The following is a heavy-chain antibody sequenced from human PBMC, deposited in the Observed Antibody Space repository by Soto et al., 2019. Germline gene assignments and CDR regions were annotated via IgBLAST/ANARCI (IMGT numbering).Heavy chain of an antibody. J-gene: IGHJ6*02. D-gene: IGHD6-13*01. CDR1: GFTFSRSS. Sequence: GSLRLSSPASGFTFSRSSMHWVREAPGTGLEWVAVISYDGSNKYYADTVKSRFLNSRNNSKNTLYLQMNSLRAEDTAVYYCARAGKAGSIAAAGTHYYYYGMDVWGQGTTVTVSS. CDR3: ARAGKAGSIAAAGTHYYYYGMDV. CDR2: ISYDGSNK. V-gene: IGHV3-30-3*01.